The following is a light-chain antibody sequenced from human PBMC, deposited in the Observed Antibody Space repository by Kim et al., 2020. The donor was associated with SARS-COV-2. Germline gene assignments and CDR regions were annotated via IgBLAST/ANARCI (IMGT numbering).Light chain of an antibody. CDR1: QSIAIY. J-gene: IGKJ2*01. CDR3: QQTYSSPYT. CDR2: TAS. Sequence: SASAGDTVTITCRASQSIAIYLHWYQQKPGKAPILLIYTASNLQSGVPSRFSGSGFGTDFTLTISSLQPEDSATYYCQQTYSSPYTFAQGTKLEI. V-gene: IGKV1-39*01.